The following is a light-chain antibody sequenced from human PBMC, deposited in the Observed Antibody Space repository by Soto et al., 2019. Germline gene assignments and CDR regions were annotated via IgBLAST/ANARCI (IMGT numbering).Light chain of an antibody. CDR1: NSDVGSYNL. CDR2: EVS. J-gene: IGLJ1*01. CDR3: CSYAGSRTQSYV. Sequence: QSVLTQPASVSGSPGQSITISCTGTNSDVGSYNLVSWYQQHPGKAPKVIIYEVSERPSGVSDRFSGSKSGNTASLMISGLQAEDEADYYCCSYAGSRTQSYVFGSGTKVPVL. V-gene: IGLV2-23*02.